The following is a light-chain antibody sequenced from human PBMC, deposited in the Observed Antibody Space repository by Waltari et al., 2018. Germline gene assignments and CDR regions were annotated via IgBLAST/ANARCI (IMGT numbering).Light chain of an antibody. CDR3: QQYSSDST. Sequence: DIQMTQSPSTLSASVGDRVPITCRASQSISNWLAWYQQKPGKAPKLLIYKASTLQSGVPSRFSGSGSGTEFTLTISSLQPDDFATYYCQQYSSDSTFGQGTKVEIK. J-gene: IGKJ1*01. CDR1: QSISNW. V-gene: IGKV1-5*03. CDR2: KAS.